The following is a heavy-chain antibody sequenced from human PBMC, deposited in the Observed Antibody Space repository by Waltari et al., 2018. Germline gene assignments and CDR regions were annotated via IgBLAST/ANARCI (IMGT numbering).Heavy chain of an antibody. CDR2: IYHSGST. D-gene: IGHD2-2*01. CDR3: ARLWLDIVVVPAAGGDAFDI. J-gene: IGHJ3*02. CDR1: GYSISSGYY. Sequence: QVQLQESGPGLVKPSETLSLTCAVSGYSISSGYYWGWFRQPPGQGLKWIGSIYHSGSTYYNPSLKSRVTISVDTSKNQFSLKLSSVTAADTAVYYCARLWLDIVVVPAAGGDAFDIWGQGTMVTVSS. V-gene: IGHV4-38-2*01.